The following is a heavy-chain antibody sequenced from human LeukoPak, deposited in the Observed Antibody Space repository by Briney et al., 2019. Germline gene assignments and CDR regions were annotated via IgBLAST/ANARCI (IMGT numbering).Heavy chain of an antibody. V-gene: IGHV3-23*01. Sequence: PGGSLRLSCAASGFTFSSYAMSWVRQAPGKGLEWVSAISGSGGSTYYADSVKGRFTISRDNSKNTLYLQMNCLRAEDTAVYYCAKEPFLEWLPPLFDYWGQGTLVTVSS. J-gene: IGHJ4*02. D-gene: IGHD3-3*01. CDR1: GFTFSSYA. CDR2: ISGSGGST. CDR3: AKEPFLEWLPPLFDY.